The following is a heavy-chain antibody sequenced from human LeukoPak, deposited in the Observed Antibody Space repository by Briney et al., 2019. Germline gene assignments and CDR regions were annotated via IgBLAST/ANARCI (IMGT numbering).Heavy chain of an antibody. V-gene: IGHV4-59*08. CDR3: ARHVWLQPFDY. Sequence: PSETLSLTCSVSGGSMNSYYWSWTRQSPGKGLEWIGYIYYSGSTNYNPSLKSRVTISVDTSKNQFSLKLSSVTAADTAVYYCARHVWLQPFDYWGQGTLVTVSS. CDR2: IYYSGST. J-gene: IGHJ4*02. D-gene: IGHD3-9*01. CDR1: GGSMNSYY.